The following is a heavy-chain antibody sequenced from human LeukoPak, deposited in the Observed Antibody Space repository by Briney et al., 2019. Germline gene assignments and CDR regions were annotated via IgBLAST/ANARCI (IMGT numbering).Heavy chain of an antibody. V-gene: IGHV4-59*08. CDR1: GGSISGYY. CDR3: AREYSSSSGRRAFDI. Sequence: DTLSLTCTVSGGSISGYYWSWIRQPPGKGLEWLGYIYYSGTTNYHPSLKSRLTISIDTSENQFCLKLSSVTAADTAVYYCAREYSSSSGRRAFDIWGQGTMVTVSS. J-gene: IGHJ3*02. D-gene: IGHD6-6*01. CDR2: IYYSGTT.